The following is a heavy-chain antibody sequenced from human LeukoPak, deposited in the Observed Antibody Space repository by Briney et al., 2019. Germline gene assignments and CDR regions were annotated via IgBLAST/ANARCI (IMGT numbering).Heavy chain of an antibody. V-gene: IGHV3-30*18. CDR2: ISHDGSNT. D-gene: IGHD3-3*01. Sequence: GGSLRLSCAASGFTFSSYGMHWVRQAPGKGLEWVAVISHDGSNTYYADSVEGRFTISRDNSKNTLYLQMNSLRAEDTAVYYCAKVSGEWLLPGYGMDVWGQGPTVTVSS. J-gene: IGHJ6*02. CDR3: AKVSGEWLLPGYGMDV. CDR1: GFTFSSYG.